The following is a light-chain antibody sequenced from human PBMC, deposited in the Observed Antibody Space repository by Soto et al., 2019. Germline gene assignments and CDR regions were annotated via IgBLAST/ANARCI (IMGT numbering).Light chain of an antibody. CDR1: QSVSSY. CDR2: DAS. V-gene: IGKV3-11*01. CDR3: QQRSNWPPLT. J-gene: IGKJ4*01. Sequence: ESMLTQSPATLSLSPGKRATLSCRASQSVSSYFAWYQQKPGQAPRLLIYDASNRATGIPARFSGSGSGTDFTLTLSSLEPEAFSVYYCQQRSNWPPLTFGGGTKVEIK.